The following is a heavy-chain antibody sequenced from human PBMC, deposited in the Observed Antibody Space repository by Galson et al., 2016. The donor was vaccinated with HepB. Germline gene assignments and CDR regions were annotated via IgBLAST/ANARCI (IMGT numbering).Heavy chain of an antibody. Sequence: SLRLSCAASGFSFSSYWMSWVRQVPGKGLEWLAIIRQDGGEKHYVDSVKGRFAISRDNARNSLYPEMNSLRGEDTAVYYCARDKPKDSTLGSVFDPWGQGALVTVSS. D-gene: IGHD3-16*01. J-gene: IGHJ5*02. V-gene: IGHV3-7*01. CDR3: ARDKPKDSTLGSVFDP. CDR1: GFSFSSYW. CDR2: IRQDGGEK.